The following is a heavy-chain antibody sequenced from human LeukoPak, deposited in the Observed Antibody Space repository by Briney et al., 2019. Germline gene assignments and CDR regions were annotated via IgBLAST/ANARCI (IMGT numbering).Heavy chain of an antibody. CDR1: GYTFTSYG. CDR2: ISAYNGNT. Sequence: ASVKVSCKASGYTFTSYGISWVRQAPGQGLEWMGWISAYNGNTNYAQKLQGRVTMTTDTSTSTAHMELRSLRSDDTAVYYCARDLGVVVAADYFDYWGQGTLVTVSS. CDR3: ARDLGVVVAADYFDY. V-gene: IGHV1-18*04. D-gene: IGHD2-15*01. J-gene: IGHJ4*02.